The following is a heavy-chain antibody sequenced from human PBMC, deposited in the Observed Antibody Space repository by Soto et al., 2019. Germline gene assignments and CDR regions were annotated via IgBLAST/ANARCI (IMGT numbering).Heavy chain of an antibody. Sequence: PGGSLRLSCAASGFTFSNAWMSWVRQAPGKGLEWVGRIKSKTDGGTTDYAAPVKGRFTISRDDSKNTLYLQMNSLKTEDTAVYYCTTGAEVVVPTASDGYWGQGTLVTVSS. J-gene: IGHJ4*02. CDR2: IKSKTDGGTT. D-gene: IGHD2-2*01. CDR1: GFTFSNAW. CDR3: TTGAEVVVPTASDGY. V-gene: IGHV3-15*01.